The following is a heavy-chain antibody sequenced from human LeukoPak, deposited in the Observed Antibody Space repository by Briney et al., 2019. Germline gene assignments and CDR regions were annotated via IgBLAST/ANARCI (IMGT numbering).Heavy chain of an antibody. D-gene: IGHD3-10*01. CDR3: ARGEYYYGSGSYSKRYYYYYYMDV. J-gene: IGHJ6*03. CDR2: IIPIFGTA. V-gene: IGHV1-69*05. Sequence: GGSVKVSCKASGGTFSSYAISWVRQAPGQGLEWMGGIIPIFGTANYAQKFLGRVTITTDESTSTAYMELSSLRSEDTAVYYCARGEYYYGSGSYSKRYYYYYYMDVWGKGTTVTVSS. CDR1: GGTFSSYA.